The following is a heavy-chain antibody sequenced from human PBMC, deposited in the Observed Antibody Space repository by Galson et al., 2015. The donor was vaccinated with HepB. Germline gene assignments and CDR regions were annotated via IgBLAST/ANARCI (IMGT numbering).Heavy chain of an antibody. J-gene: IGHJ4*02. V-gene: IGHV3-30-3*01. CDR1: GFTFSRYA. D-gene: IGHD3-10*01. Sequence: SLRLSCAASGFTFSRYAMHWVRQAPGKGLEWVAVISYDGSNKYYADSVKGRFTISRDNSKNTLYLQMNSLRAEDTAVYYCARDPRILWFGELPRGYFDYWGQGTLVTVSS. CDR3: ARDPRILWFGELPRGYFDY. CDR2: ISYDGSNK.